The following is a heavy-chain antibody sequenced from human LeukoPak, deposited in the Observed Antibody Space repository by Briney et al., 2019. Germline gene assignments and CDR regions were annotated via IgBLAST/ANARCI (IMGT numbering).Heavy chain of an antibody. J-gene: IGHJ5*02. CDR1: GFTLSSNE. V-gene: IGHV3-53*01. D-gene: IGHD4-23*01. CDR2: ISSGGST. Sequence: GGSLRLSCAASGFTLSSNEMSWVGQAPGKGLEGGAVISSGGSTYYADSVKGRFTISRDNSKNTLYLQMNSLRAEDTAVYYCARMFDYGGLRGWFDPWGQGTLVTVSS. CDR3: ARMFDYGGLRGWFDP.